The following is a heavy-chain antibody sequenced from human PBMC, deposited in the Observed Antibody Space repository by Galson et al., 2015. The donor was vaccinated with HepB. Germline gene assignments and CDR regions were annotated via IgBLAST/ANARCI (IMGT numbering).Heavy chain of an antibody. CDR3: AREDNWNYWLY. CDR1: GFPFSNYG. V-gene: IGHV3-30*03. D-gene: IGHD1-7*01. J-gene: IGHJ4*02. Sequence: FLRLSCADSGFPFSNYGLHWVRQGPGKGLEWVAIISYDGTDKKYADSVKGRFTISRDNSKNTLYLQLNSLSVEDTAVYYCAREDNWNYWLYWGQGTLVTVSS. CDR2: ISYDGTDK.